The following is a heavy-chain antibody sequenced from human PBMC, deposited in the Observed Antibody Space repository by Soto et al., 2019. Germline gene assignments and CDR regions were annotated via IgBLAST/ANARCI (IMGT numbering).Heavy chain of an antibody. J-gene: IGHJ4*02. D-gene: IGHD3-9*01. V-gene: IGHV4-30-4*01. CDR1: GGSISSGDYY. CDR3: ARADEYYDILS. Sequence: SETLSLTCTVSGGSISSGDYYWSWIRQPPGKGLEWIGYIYYSGSTYYNPSLKSRVTISVDTSKNQFSLKLSSVTAADTAVYYCARADEYYDILSWGQGTLVTVSS. CDR2: IYYSGST.